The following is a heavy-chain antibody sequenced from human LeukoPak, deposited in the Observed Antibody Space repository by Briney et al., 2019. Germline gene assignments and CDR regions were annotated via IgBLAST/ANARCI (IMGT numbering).Heavy chain of an antibody. CDR2: IKQDGSEK. D-gene: IGHD6-13*01. J-gene: IGHJ4*02. CDR3: AKWSYSSTWYGGFFDS. V-gene: IGHV3-7*01. CDR1: GFTFSTYW. Sequence: GGSLRLSCAASGFTFSTYWMTWVRQAPGKGLEWVATIKQDGSEKYYMNSVKGRFIISRDNAKNSLHLQMNSLRAEDTAFYYCAKWSYSSTWYGGFFDSWGQGTLVTVSS.